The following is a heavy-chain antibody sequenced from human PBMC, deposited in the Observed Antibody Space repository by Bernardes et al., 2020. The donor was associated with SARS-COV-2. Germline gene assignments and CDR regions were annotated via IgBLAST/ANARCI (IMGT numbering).Heavy chain of an antibody. J-gene: IGHJ4*02. Sequence: GGSLRLSCAASGFTFSSYSMNWVRQAPGKGLEWVSYISSSSSTIYYADSVKGRFTISRDNAKNSLYLQMNSLRDEDTAVYYCARDRAPMVVTATYFDYWGQGTLVTVSS. CDR1: GFTFSSYS. D-gene: IGHD2-21*02. CDR2: ISSSSSTI. V-gene: IGHV3-48*02. CDR3: ARDRAPMVVTATYFDY.